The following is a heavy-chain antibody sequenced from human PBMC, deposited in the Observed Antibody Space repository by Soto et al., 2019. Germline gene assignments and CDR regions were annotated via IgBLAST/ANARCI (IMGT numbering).Heavy chain of an antibody. Sequence: LRLSCSASGFTFSNYWMTWVRQAPGKGLEWVANINEDGSEKYYVDSVKGRFTISRDSAKNSLLLQMNSLRAEDTAVYYCARQTYSGSYEYYFDYWGQGTLVTVSS. CDR3: ARQTYSGSYEYYFDY. V-gene: IGHV3-7*03. D-gene: IGHD1-26*01. CDR2: INEDGSEK. CDR1: GFTFSNYW. J-gene: IGHJ4*02.